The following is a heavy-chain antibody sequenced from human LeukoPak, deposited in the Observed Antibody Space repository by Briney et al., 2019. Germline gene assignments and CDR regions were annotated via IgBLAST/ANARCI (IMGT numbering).Heavy chain of an antibody. J-gene: IGHJ6*03. CDR2: ISWDGGST. D-gene: IGHD1-26*01. CDR1: GFTFDDYA. V-gene: IGHV3-43D*03. CDR3: AKDHGSYYYYYYMDV. Sequence: TGGSLRLSCAASGFTFDDYAMHWVRQAPGKGLEWVSLISWDGGSTYYADSVKGRFTISRDNSKNSLYLQMNSLRAEDTALYYCAKDHGSYYYYYYMDVWGKGTTVTVSS.